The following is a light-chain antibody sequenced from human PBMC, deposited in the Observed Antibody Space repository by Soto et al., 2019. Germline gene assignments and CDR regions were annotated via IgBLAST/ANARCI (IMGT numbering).Light chain of an antibody. Sequence: EIVLTLSPGILSLSAGERASLSCGASQSISSSFLAWYQQKPGQAPRLLIYAASSRATGIPDRFSGSGSGTDFTLTISRLEPGDFAVYYCQQRNDWQVTFGQGRRLEIK. CDR2: AAS. V-gene: IGKV3D-20*02. CDR1: QSISSSF. CDR3: QQRNDWQVT. J-gene: IGKJ5*01.